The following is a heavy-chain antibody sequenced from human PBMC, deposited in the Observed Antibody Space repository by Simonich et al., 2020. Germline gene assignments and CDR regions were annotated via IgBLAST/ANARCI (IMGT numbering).Heavy chain of an antibody. CDR1: GFTFSSYE. J-gene: IGHJ6*02. CDR3: ARDFRLQLVEIGTYYYYGMDV. Sequence: EVQLVESGGGLVQPGGSLRLSCAASGFTFSSYEMNWVRQAQGKGLEWVSYISSSGRTIYYADSVKGRFTISRDNAKNSLYLQMNSLRAEDTAVYYCARDFRLQLVEIGTYYYYGMDVWGQGTTVTVSS. V-gene: IGHV3-48*03. CDR2: ISSSGRTI. D-gene: IGHD6-6*01.